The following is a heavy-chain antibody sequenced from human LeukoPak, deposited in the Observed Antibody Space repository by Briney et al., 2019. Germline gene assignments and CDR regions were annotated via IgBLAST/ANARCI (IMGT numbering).Heavy chain of an antibody. V-gene: IGHV4-34*01. Sequence: SETLSLTCAVYGGSFSGYYWSWIRQPPGRGLEWIGEINHRRSTNYNPSLKSRVTMSVDTSKNQFSLNLSSVTAADTAVYYCAKGPYGDYYFDYWGQGTLVTVSS. D-gene: IGHD4-17*01. J-gene: IGHJ4*02. CDR1: GGSFSGYY. CDR3: AKGPYGDYYFDY. CDR2: INHRRST.